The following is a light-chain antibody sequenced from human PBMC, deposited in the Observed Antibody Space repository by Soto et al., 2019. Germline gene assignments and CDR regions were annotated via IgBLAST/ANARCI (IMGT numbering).Light chain of an antibody. CDR3: QQSFNLPRT. CDR2: AAS. V-gene: IGKV1-39*01. J-gene: IGKJ1*01. Sequence: DIQMTQSPSSLSASVGETITITCRASQSISSSLSWFQHSPGQPPKLLLFAASNLHAGVPPRFSGSGSGTSFSLTIRSLQPEDFATYYCQQSFNLPRTFGPGTRVEFK. CDR1: QSISSS.